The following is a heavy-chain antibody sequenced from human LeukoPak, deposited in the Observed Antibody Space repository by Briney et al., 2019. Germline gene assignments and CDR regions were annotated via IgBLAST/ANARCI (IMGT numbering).Heavy chain of an antibody. D-gene: IGHD2-15*01. Sequence: GGSLRLSCAAWGFTFSRYEMNGVRQAPGKGLGWVSYISISGSTIYNADSVKGRFTISRDKAKNSLYLQMNSLRAEDTAVYYCVRGGGSCCRFNAFDVWGQGTMVTVSS. CDR1: GFTFSRYE. J-gene: IGHJ3*01. V-gene: IGHV3-48*03. CDR2: ISISGSTI. CDR3: VRGGGSCCRFNAFDV.